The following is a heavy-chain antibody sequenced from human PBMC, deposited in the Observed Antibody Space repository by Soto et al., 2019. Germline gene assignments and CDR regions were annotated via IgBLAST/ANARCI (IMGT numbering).Heavy chain of an antibody. Sequence: QVQLVQSGPEVKKPGASVTVSCKASGNRFTSYAFSWVRQAPGQGLEWMGWISPYSGNTKYSQNVQGRITMTADTSSPTACLERSILRSSDTAVYYCSGGYSSMTSWLKGVGSAFDFCGHGTL. J-gene: IGHJ5*01. D-gene: IGHD2-2*03. CDR1: GNRFTSYA. CDR2: ISPYSGNT. CDR3: SGGYSSMTSWLKGVGSAFDF. V-gene: IGHV1-18*01.